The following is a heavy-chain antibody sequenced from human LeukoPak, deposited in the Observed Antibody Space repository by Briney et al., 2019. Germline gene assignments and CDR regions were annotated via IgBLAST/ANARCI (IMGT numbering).Heavy chain of an antibody. CDR2: IRSKANSYAT. CDR1: GFTFSGSA. D-gene: IGHD3-22*01. J-gene: IGHJ3*02. CDR3: TSAGYYYGAFDI. Sequence: PGGSLRLSCAASGFTFSGSAMHWVRQPSGKGLEWVGRIRSKANSYATAYAASVKGRFTISRDDSKNTAYLQMNSLKTEDTAVYYCTSAGYYYGAFDIWGQGTMVTVSS. V-gene: IGHV3-73*01.